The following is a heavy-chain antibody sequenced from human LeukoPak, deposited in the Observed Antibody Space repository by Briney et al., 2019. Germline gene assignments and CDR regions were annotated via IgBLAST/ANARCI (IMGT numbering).Heavy chain of an antibody. Sequence: ASVKVSCKASGYTFSAYYMYWVRQAPGQGLEWMGWINPNSGDTNYAQKFQGRVTMTRDTSITTAYMELSGLRSDDTAVYYCARVWSTTSSGYNWFDPRGRGTLVTVSS. CDR3: ARVWSTTSSGYNWFDP. CDR2: INPNSGDT. J-gene: IGHJ5*02. V-gene: IGHV1-2*02. CDR1: GYTFSAYY. D-gene: IGHD6-6*01.